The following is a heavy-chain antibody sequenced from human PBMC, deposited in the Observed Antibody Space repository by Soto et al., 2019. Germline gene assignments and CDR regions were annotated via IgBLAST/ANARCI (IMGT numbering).Heavy chain of an antibody. J-gene: IGHJ4*02. Sequence: GGSLRLSCAASGFTFSSYSMNWVRQAPGKGLEWVSSISSSSSYIYYADSVKGRFTISRDNSKNTLYLQMNSLRAEDTAVYYCARPLVGPFDYWGQGTLVTVSS. CDR3: ARPLVGPFDY. CDR1: GFTFSSYS. D-gene: IGHD1-26*01. CDR2: ISSSSSYI. V-gene: IGHV3-21*01.